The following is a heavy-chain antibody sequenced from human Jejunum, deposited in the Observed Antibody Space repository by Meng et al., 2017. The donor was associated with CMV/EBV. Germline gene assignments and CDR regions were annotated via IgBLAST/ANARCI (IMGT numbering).Heavy chain of an antibody. CDR3: ARDYYYDRSYYFDY. J-gene: IGHJ4*02. Sequence: QVQLGQSGSELKKPGASVKVSCKASGYAFTNYGTSWVRQASGQGLEWMGWISAYNGNTNYAQKLQGRVTMTTDTSTSAAYMEVRSLRSDDTAVYYCARDYYYDRSYYFDYWGQGTLVTVSS. CDR1: GYAFTNYG. CDR2: ISAYNGNT. D-gene: IGHD3-22*01. V-gene: IGHV1-18*01.